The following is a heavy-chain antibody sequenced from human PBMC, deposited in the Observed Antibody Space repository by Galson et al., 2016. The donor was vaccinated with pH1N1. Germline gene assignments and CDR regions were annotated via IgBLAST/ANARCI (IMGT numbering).Heavy chain of an antibody. CDR2: IIPAVGTT. J-gene: IGHJ6*02. V-gene: IGHV1-69*05. D-gene: IGHD4-11*01. CDR1: GGIFSSYA. CDR3: ARDFYSGYAGGRLDF. Sequence: TVKVSCKASGGIFSSYAISWVRQAPGQGLEWMGRIIPAVGTTNLAQKFQGRVTLTTDEVKTTFYMELSSLRSDDTAVYYCARDFYSGYAGGRLDFWGQGTTVTVSS.